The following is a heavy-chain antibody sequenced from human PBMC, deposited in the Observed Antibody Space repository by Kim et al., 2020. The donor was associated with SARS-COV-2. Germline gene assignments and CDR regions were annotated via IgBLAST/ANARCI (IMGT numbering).Heavy chain of an antibody. Sequence: GGSLRLSCAASGFTFSSYAMSWVRQAPGKGLEWVSAISGSGGSTYYADSVKGRFTISRDNSKNTLYLQMNSLRAEDTAVYYCAKDFGAVAGIGVPPEFVYFDYWGQGTLVTVSS. J-gene: IGHJ4*02. CDR1: GFTFSSYA. D-gene: IGHD6-19*01. CDR3: AKDFGAVAGIGVPPEFVYFDY. V-gene: IGHV3-23*01. CDR2: ISGSGGST.